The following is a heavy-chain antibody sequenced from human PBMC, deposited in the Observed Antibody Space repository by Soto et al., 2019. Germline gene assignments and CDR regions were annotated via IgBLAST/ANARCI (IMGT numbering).Heavy chain of an antibody. CDR1: GGSVTISNW. J-gene: IGHJ6*03. CDR3: ARGGYYFYMDV. V-gene: IGHV4-4*02. Sequence: QVQLQESGPGLVKPSGTLSLTCAVSGGSVTISNWWSWVRQTPGKGLEWIGQIHHSGSTNYNPSLTSRVTISVDKSKNQFSLEMKAVTAAETAVYYCARGGYYFYMDVWGKGTTVTVSS. D-gene: IGHD1-26*01. CDR2: IHHSGST.